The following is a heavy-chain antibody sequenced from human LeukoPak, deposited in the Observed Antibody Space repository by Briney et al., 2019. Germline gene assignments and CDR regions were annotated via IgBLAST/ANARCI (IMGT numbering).Heavy chain of an antibody. CDR2: ISSSATNI. D-gene: IGHD1-26*01. J-gene: IGHJ3*02. CDR1: GFSFSSYE. Sequence: GGSLRLSCAASGFSFSSYEMNWVRLAPGKGLEWVSHISSSATNIYYADSVKGRFTISRDNAKNSLYLQTNSLRAEDTAVYYCAKEGSYDALDIWGQGTMVNVSS. V-gene: IGHV3-48*03. CDR3: AKEGSYDALDI.